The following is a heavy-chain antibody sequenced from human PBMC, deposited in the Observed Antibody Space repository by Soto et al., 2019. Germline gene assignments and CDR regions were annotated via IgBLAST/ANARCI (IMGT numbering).Heavy chain of an antibody. CDR3: AMDTNLLDYYFDY. Sequence: QVQLMQSGAEVKKPGASVKVSCKASGYTFTTYSMHWVRQAPGQGLEWMGVINPRSGRTSFAQKFQGTVTMIGDTSTTTVYMELSSLRSEDTAVYYCAMDTNLLDYYFDYWGQGTLVTVSS. CDR2: INPRSGRT. CDR1: GYTFTTYS. V-gene: IGHV1-46*01. J-gene: IGHJ4*02. D-gene: IGHD3-10*01.